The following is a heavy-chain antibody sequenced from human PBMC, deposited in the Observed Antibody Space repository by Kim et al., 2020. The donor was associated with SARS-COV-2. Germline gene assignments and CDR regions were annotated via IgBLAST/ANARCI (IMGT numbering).Heavy chain of an antibody. CDR2: ISGSGGST. CDR1: GFTFSSYA. J-gene: IGHJ4*02. CDR3: AKDLGWEQLVLEDGVY. V-gene: IGHV3-23*01. D-gene: IGHD6-13*01. Sequence: GGSLRLSCAASGFTFSSYAMSWVRQAPGKGLEWVSAISGSGGSTYYADSVKGRFTISRDNSKNTLYLQMNSLRAEDTAVYYCAKDLGWEQLVLEDGVYWGQGTLVTVSS.